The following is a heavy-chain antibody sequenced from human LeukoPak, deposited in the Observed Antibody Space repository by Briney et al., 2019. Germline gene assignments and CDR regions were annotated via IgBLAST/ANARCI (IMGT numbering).Heavy chain of an antibody. CDR1: GGSFSGYY. CDR2: INHSGST. Sequence: SETLSLTCAVYGGSFSGYYWSWIRQPPGKGLEWIGEINHSGSTYYNASLKSQVSISIDTSKNQFSLRLTSVTAADTAVYFCARQTGSGLFILPGGQGTLVTVSS. D-gene: IGHD3/OR15-3a*01. J-gene: IGHJ4*02. V-gene: IGHV4-34*01. CDR3: ARQTGSGLFILP.